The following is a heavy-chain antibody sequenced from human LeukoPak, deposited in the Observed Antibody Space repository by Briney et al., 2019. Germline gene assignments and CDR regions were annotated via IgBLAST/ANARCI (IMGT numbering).Heavy chain of an antibody. CDR1: GGTFSSYA. J-gene: IGHJ6*02. D-gene: IGHD6-19*01. CDR3: ASTTRAVAGSFSPPALDYYYGMDV. Sequence: SVKVSCKASGGTFSSYAISWVRQAPGQGLEWMGRIIPIFGTANYAQKFQGRVTITADKSTSTAYMELSSLRSEDTAVYYCASTTRAVAGSFSPPALDYYYGMDVWGQGTTVTVSS. V-gene: IGHV1-69*06. CDR2: IIPIFGTA.